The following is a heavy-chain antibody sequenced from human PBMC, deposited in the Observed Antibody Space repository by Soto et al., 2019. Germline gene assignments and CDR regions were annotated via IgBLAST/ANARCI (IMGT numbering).Heavy chain of an antibody. CDR1: GFTFNSYG. V-gene: IGHV3-30*18. CDR3: AKADGSGGYCISTSCYPYYYGMDV. D-gene: IGHD2-2*01. CDR2: ISYDGSNK. Sequence: GGSLRLSCAASGFTFNSYGMHWVRQAPGKGLEWVAVISYDGSNKYYADSVKGRFTISRDNSKNTLYLQMNSLRAEDTAVYYCAKADGSGGYCISTSCYPYYYGMDVWGQGTTVTVS. J-gene: IGHJ6*02.